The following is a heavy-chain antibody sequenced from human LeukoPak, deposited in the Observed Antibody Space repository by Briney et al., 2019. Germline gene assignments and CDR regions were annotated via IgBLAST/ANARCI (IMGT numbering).Heavy chain of an antibody. CDR2: IYYSGST. J-gene: IGHJ4*02. CDR3: ASSITMVRVFDY. V-gene: IGHV4-59*08. Sequence: PSETLSLTCTVSGGSISSYYWSWFRKPPGKGLEWIGYIYYSGSTNYNPSLKSRVTISVDTSKNQFSLKLSSVTAADTAVYYCASSITMVRVFDYWGQGTLVTVSS. D-gene: IGHD3-10*01. CDR1: GGSISSYY.